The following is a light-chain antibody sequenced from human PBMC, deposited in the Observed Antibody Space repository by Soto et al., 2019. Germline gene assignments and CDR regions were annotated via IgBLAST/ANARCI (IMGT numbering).Light chain of an antibody. CDR3: SSYAGSNNHV. CDR2: EVS. CDR1: SSDVGGYNY. V-gene: IGLV2-8*01. Sequence: QSVLPQPASVSGSPGQSVTICCTGTSSDVGGYNYVSWYQQHPGKAPKLMIYEVSKRPSGVPDRFSGSKSGNTAYLTVSGLQAEDEADYYCSSYAGSNNHVFGTGTKVTVL. J-gene: IGLJ1*01.